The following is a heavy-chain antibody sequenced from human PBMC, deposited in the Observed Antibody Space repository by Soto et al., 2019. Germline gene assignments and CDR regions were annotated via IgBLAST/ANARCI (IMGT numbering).Heavy chain of an antibody. CDR1: GFTFSSYG. J-gene: IGHJ5*02. D-gene: IGHD3-10*01. CDR3: ARESTGSYISWFDP. V-gene: IGHV3-33*01. Sequence: QVPLVESGGGVVQPGRSLRLSCAASGFTFSSYGMHWVRQAPGKGLEWVAVIWYDGSNKYYADSVKGRFTISRDNSNNTLYLQMNSLRAEDTAVYYCARESTGSYISWFDPWGQGTLVTVSS. CDR2: IWYDGSNK.